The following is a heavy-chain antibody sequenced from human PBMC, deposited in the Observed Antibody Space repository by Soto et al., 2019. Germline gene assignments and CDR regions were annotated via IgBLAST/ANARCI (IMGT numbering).Heavy chain of an antibody. D-gene: IGHD6-13*01. CDR2: IWYDGSNK. CDR1: GFIFNDYA. V-gene: IGHV3-33*01. CDR3: ARAPAASGLALDV. Sequence: QVQLVESGGGVVQPGGSLRLSCAASGFIFNDYAMHWVRQAPGKGLEWVSFIWYDGSNKHYADSVEGRFTIARDNTKNTLHLQMNSLRLEDTAVYYCARAPAASGLALDVWGQGTTVTV. J-gene: IGHJ6*02.